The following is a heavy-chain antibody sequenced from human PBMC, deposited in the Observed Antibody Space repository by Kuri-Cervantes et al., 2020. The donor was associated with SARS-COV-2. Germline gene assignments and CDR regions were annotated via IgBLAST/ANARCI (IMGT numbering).Heavy chain of an antibody. V-gene: IGHV3-30*02. D-gene: IGHD3-3*01. CDR3: ARSILTIFEAMDV. J-gene: IGHJ6*03. CDR1: GFTFSSYG. CDR2: IRYDGSNK. Sequence: GGSLRLSCAASGFTFSSYGMHWVRQAPGKGLEWVAFIRYDGSNKYYADSVKGRFTISRDNSKNTLYLQMNSLRAEDTAVYYCARSILTIFEAMDVWGKGTTVTVSS.